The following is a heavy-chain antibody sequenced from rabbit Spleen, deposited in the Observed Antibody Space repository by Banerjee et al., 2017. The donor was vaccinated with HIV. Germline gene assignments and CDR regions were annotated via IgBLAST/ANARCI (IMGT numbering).Heavy chain of an antibody. CDR1: GFSFSSSYY. J-gene: IGHJ4*01. CDR2: IYAGGSGST. CDR3: ARGPVSGIHTYVDYFNF. V-gene: IGHV1S40*01. D-gene: IGHD1-1*01. Sequence: QSLEESGGDLVKPGASLTLTCTASGFSFSSSYYMCWVRQAPGKGLEWIACIYAGGSGSTYYASWAKGRFTISKTSSTTVTLQMPSLTAADTATYFCARGPVSGIHTYVDYFNFWGQGTLVTVS.